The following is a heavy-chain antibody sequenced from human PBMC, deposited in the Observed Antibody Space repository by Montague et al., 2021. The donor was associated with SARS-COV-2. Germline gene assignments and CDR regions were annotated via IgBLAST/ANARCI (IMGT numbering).Heavy chain of an antibody. CDR3: ARGAPGY. CDR2: INYGGST. CDR1: GGSFSDYH. D-gene: IGHD1-1*01. J-gene: IGHJ4*02. Sequence: SETLSLTCAVYGGSFSDYHWTWIRQSPGEGLEWIVQINYGGSTKYNPSLKSRVTISIDTSKNQFSLKLTSVTAADTAVYYCARGAPGYWGQGTLVTVSS. V-gene: IGHV4-34*01.